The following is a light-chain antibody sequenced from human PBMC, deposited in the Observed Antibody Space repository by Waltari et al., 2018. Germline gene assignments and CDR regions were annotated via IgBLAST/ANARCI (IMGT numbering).Light chain of an antibody. CDR2: DVT. CDR3: CSYAGSYTWV. V-gene: IGLV2-11*01. CDR1: TTALGSYNY. J-gene: IGLJ3*02. Sequence: SALTQPRSVSGSPGQSVTISCTGTTTALGSYNYVSWYQQHPGKAPKLIILDVTKRPSGVPDRLSGSKSGNTASLTISGLRAEDEAEYYCCSYAGSYTWVFGGGTKLTVV.